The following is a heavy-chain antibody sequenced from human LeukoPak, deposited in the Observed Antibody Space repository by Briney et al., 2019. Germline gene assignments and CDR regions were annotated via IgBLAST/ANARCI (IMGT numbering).Heavy chain of an antibody. Sequence: ASVKVSCKASGYTFTGYYMHWVRQAPGQGLEWMGWINPNSSGTNYAQKFQGRVTMTRDTSISTAYTELSRLRSDDTAVYYCARDSRFGELFNWFDPWGQGTLVTVSS. J-gene: IGHJ5*02. V-gene: IGHV1-2*02. CDR1: GYTFTGYY. D-gene: IGHD3-10*01. CDR2: INPNSSGT. CDR3: ARDSRFGELFNWFDP.